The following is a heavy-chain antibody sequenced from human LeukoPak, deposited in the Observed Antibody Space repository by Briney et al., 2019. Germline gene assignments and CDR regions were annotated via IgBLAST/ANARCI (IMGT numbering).Heavy chain of an antibody. CDR3: ARFQASEFRGFDH. D-gene: IGHD3-10*01. CDR1: GYTFASFG. Sequence: ASVKVSCKASGYTFASFGITWVRQAPGQGLEWMGWINTHNGDTNYAQKLQGRVTMTTDTSTSTAYMELRSLRSDDTAIYYCARFQASEFRGFDHWGQGTLITVSS. CDR2: INTHNGDT. V-gene: IGHV1-18*01. J-gene: IGHJ4*02.